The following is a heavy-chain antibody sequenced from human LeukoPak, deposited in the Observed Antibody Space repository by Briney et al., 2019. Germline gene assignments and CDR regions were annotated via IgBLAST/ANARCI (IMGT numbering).Heavy chain of an antibody. CDR2: INPNSGGT. V-gene: IGHV1-2*02. CDR3: ARGATAGRFSLRPTGAYYMDV. Sequence: ASVKVSCKASGYTFTGYYMHWVRQAPGQGLEWMGWINPNSGGTNYAQKFQGRVTMTRDTSISTAYMELSSLRFDDTAVYYCARGATAGRFSLRPTGAYYMDVWGKGTTVTVSS. D-gene: IGHD6-13*01. CDR1: GYTFTGYY. J-gene: IGHJ6*03.